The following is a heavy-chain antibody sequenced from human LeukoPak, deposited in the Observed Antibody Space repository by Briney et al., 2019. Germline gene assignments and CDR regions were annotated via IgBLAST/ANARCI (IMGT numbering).Heavy chain of an antibody. Sequence: GGSLRLSCAASGFTFSSYAMSWVRQAPGKGLEWVAVISYDGSNKYYADSVKGRFTISRDNSKNTLYLQMNSLRTEDTALYYCAKDRSPEYDYWTGYLHGGFDYWGQGTLVTVSS. V-gene: IGHV3-30-3*01. CDR1: GFTFSSYA. J-gene: IGHJ4*02. D-gene: IGHD5-12*01. CDR2: ISYDGSNK. CDR3: AKDRSPEYDYWTGYLHGGFDY.